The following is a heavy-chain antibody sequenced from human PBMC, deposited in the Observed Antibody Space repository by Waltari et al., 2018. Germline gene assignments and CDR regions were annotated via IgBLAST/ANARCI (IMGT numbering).Heavy chain of an antibody. D-gene: IGHD3-3*01. Sequence: EVQVVESGGGFVNPGGSLGQPWPRSGLTFSSHWMHWVRQAPGKGLVWVSRINGDGRSTSYADSVKGRFTISRDNAKNTVYRQMDSLRAEDTAVYYCVSGESGFAIRGQGSLVTVSS. V-gene: IGHV3-74*02. CDR3: VSGESGFAI. CDR2: INGDGRST. J-gene: IGHJ4*02. CDR1: GLTFSSHW.